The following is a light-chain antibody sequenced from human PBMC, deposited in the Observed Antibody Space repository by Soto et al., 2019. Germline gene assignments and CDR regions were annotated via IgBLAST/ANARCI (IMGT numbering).Light chain of an antibody. J-gene: IGKJ4*01. Sequence: EIVLTQSPGTLSLSPVERATLSCRASQSVSSSYLAWYQQKPGKAPRLLIYGASSRATGIPDRFSGSGSGTDFTLTISRLEPEGFAVYYCQQYGSSPLTFGGGTKVEIK. CDR2: GAS. CDR1: QSVSSSY. V-gene: IGKV3-20*01. CDR3: QQYGSSPLT.